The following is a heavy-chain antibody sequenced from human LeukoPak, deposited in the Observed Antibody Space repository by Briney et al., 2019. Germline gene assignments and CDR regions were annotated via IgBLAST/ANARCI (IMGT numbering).Heavy chain of an antibody. CDR3: AKNTKPTLVTPDF. Sequence: GGSLRLSCAASGFTFSSYGMHWVRQAPGKGLEWVAVIPYDGSNTYYADSVKGRFTISRDNSKNTLYLQMNSLRAEDSAVYYCAKNTKPTLVTPDFWGQGTLVTVSS. J-gene: IGHJ4*02. CDR2: IPYDGSNT. D-gene: IGHD4-23*01. CDR1: GFTFSSYG. V-gene: IGHV3-30*18.